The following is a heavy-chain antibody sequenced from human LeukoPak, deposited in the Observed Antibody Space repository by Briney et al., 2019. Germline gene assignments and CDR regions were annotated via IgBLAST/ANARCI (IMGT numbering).Heavy chain of an antibody. Sequence: ASVKVSCKASGYTFTSYGISWVRQAPGQGLEWMGWISAYNGNTNYAQKLQGRVTMTTDTSTSTAYMELRSLRSDDTAVYCCARDGGPGRYCSGGSCYWDYWGQGTLVTVSS. D-gene: IGHD2-15*01. V-gene: IGHV1-18*01. J-gene: IGHJ4*02. CDR1: GYTFTSYG. CDR3: ARDGGPGRYCSGGSCYWDY. CDR2: ISAYNGNT.